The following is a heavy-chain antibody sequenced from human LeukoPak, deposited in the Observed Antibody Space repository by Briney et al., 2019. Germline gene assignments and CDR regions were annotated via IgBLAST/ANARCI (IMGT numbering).Heavy chain of an antibody. CDR1: GGSISSYY. V-gene: IGHV4-59*01. CDR2: IYYSGST. D-gene: IGHD3-9*01. J-gene: IGHJ4*02. CDR3: ASKDYDILTGEIPIDY. Sequence: SETLSLTCTVSGGSISSYYWSWIRQPPGKGLEWIGYIYYSGSTNYNPSLKSRVTISVDTSKNQFSLKLSSVTAADTAVYYCASKDYDILTGEIPIDYWGQGTLVTVSS.